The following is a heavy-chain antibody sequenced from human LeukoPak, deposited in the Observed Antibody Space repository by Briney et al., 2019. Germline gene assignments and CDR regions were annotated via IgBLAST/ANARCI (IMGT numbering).Heavy chain of an antibody. CDR1: GFTFSDYY. D-gene: IGHD3-22*01. CDR3: ARDPRKYYYDSSLNDAFDI. V-gene: IGHV3-11*04. J-gene: IGHJ3*02. Sequence: PGGSLRLSCAASGFTFSDYYMSWIRQAPGKGLEWVSYISSSGSTIYYADSVKGRFTISRDNAKNSLYLQMNSLRAEDTAVYYCARDPRKYYYDSSLNDAFDIWGQGTMVTVSS. CDR2: ISSSGSTI.